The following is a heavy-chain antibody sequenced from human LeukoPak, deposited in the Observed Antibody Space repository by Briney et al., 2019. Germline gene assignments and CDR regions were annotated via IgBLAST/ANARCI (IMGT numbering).Heavy chain of an antibody. CDR1: GFTFSNYA. CDR3: ATKGNGALDI. J-gene: IGHJ3*02. Sequence: GGSLRLSCAPSGFTFSNYAMSGVRQAPGKGLEWVSDISEIGASTNYVGSVKGRFTISKDNPKHTLYLQMNSLTAEDTAAYYSATKGNGALDIWGHGTMVTVSS. CDR2: ISEIGAST. V-gene: IGHV3-23*01. D-gene: IGHD1-1*01.